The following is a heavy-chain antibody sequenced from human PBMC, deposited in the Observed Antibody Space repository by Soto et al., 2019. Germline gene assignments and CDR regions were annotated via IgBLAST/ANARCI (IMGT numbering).Heavy chain of an antibody. CDR2: IYYSWST. CDR1: GGSVSSGSYY. Sequence: QVQLQESGPGLVKPSETLSLTCTVSGGSVSSGSYYWSWIRQPPGKGLEWIGYIYYSWSTNYNPSLKSRVTISVDTSKNQFSLKLSSVTAADTAVYYCARDVDYSIGHWFYPWGQGTLVTVSS. V-gene: IGHV4-61*01. D-gene: IGHD4-4*01. J-gene: IGHJ5*02. CDR3: ARDVDYSIGHWFYP.